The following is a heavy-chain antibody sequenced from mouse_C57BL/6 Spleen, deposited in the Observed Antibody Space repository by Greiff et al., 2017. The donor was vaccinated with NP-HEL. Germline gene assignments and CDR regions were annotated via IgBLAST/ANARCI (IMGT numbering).Heavy chain of an antibody. D-gene: IGHD1-1*01. CDR3: ARSPHYYGSSYGYFDY. V-gene: IGHV1-42*01. Sequence: VQLQQSGPELVKPGASVKISCTASGYSFTGYYMNWVKQSPEKSLEWIGEINPSTGGTTYNQKFKAKATLTVDKSSSTAYMQLKSLTSEDSAVYYCARSPHYYGSSYGYFDYWGQCTTLTVSS. J-gene: IGHJ2*01. CDR2: INPSTGGT. CDR1: GYSFTGYY.